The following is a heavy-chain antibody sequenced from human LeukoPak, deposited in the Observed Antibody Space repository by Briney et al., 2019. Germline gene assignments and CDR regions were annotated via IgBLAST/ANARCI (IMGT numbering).Heavy chain of an antibody. CDR3: ARLGIVVVPAVRGSSWYGYDP. Sequence: SETLSLTCTVSGGSISSYYWSWIRQPPGKGLEWIGYIYYSGSTNYNPSLKSRVTISVDTSKNQFSLKLSSVTAADTAVYYCARLGIVVVPAVRGSSWYGYDPWGQGTLVTVSS. D-gene: IGHD2-2*01. J-gene: IGHJ5*02. CDR2: IYYSGST. CDR1: GGSISSYY. V-gene: IGHV4-59*12.